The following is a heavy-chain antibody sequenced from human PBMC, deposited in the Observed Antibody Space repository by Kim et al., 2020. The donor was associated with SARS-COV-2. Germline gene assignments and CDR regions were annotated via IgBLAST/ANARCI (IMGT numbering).Heavy chain of an antibody. V-gene: IGHV4-34*01. D-gene: IGHD3-16*02. CDR3: ARAPLGARGRFDY. J-gene: IGHJ4*02. Sequence: YSPSHKSRVTISVDTTKNQFALKLSSVTAADTAVYYCARAPLGARGRFDYWGQGTLVTVSS.